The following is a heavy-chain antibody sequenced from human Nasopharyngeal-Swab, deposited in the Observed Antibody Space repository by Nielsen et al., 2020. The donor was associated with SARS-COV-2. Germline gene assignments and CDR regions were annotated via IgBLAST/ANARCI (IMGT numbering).Heavy chain of an antibody. V-gene: IGHV3-21*06. Sequence: GESLKISCAASGFTFSRYNMKWVRQAPGKGLEWVSSISSSSTFIYYADSVKGRFTISRDNAKNSLYLQMNSLRAEDTAVYYCARDLSKDDNWFGPWGQGTLATVSS. J-gene: IGHJ5*02. CDR3: ARDLSKDDNWFGP. CDR2: ISSSSTFI. CDR1: GFTFSRYN.